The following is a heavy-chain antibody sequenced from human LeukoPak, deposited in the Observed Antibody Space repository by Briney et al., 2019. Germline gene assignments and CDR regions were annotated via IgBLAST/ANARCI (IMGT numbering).Heavy chain of an antibody. J-gene: IGHJ4*02. CDR2: IYYSGST. CDR1: GGSISSYY. Sequence: SETLSLTCTVSGGSISSYYWSWIRQPPGKGLEWIGYIYYSGSTYYNPSLKSRVSISVDTSKNQFSLKLSSVTAADTAVYYCARVRGSYPGFDYWGQGTLVTVSS. D-gene: IGHD1-26*01. V-gene: IGHV4-59*08. CDR3: ARVRGSYPGFDY.